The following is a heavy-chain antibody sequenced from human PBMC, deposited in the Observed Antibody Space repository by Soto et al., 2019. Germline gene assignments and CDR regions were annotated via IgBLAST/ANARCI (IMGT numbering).Heavy chain of an antibody. V-gene: IGHV4-30-4*01. CDR2: IYYSGNT. CDR3: ARERAHGGKIY. CDR1: GGSMSSGDYY. Sequence: PSETLSLTCTVSGGSMSSGDYYWSWIRQPPGKGLEWIGYIYYSGNTYYNPSLKSRVTISVDTSKNQFSLKLSSVTAADTAVYYCARERAHGGKIYCGQGTLVTVSS. D-gene: IGHD2-15*01. J-gene: IGHJ4*02.